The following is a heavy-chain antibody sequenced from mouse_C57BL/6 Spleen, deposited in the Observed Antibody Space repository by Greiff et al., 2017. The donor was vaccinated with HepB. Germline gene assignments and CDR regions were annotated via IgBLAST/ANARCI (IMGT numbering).Heavy chain of an antibody. CDR1: GYSITSGYY. CDR3: ARDPAYPY. J-gene: IGHJ3*01. Sequence: EVKLQESGPGLVKPSQSLSLTCSVTGYSITSGYYWNWIRQFPGNKLEWMGYISYDGSNNYNPSLKNRISITRDTSKNQFFLKLNSVTTEDTATYYCARDPAYPYWGQGTLVTVSA. CDR2: ISYDGSN. D-gene: IGHD1-2*01. V-gene: IGHV3-6*01.